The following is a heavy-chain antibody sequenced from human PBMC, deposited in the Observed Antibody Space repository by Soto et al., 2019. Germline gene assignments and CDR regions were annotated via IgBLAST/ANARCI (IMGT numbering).Heavy chain of an antibody. V-gene: IGHV3-23*01. Sequence: GGSQILCGAASGFRFGSYALIWVRQAPGKGLEWVSTISGSDGKTFYADSVKGRFSISRDTSQSTLYLQMNSLRADDTAMYYCARWSYLDYWGQGTRVNGSS. CDR3: ARWSYLDY. J-gene: IGHJ4*02. CDR1: GFRFGSYA. D-gene: IGHD3-3*01. CDR2: ISGSDGKT.